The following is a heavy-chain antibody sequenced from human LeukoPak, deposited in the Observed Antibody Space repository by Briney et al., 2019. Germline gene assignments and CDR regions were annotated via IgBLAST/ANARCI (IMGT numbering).Heavy chain of an antibody. D-gene: IGHD5-18*01. CDR1: GGSISSSSYY. J-gene: IGHJ5*02. CDR2: IYYSGST. Sequence: SETLSPTCTVSGGSISSSSYYWGWIRQPPGKGLEWIGSIYYSGSTYYNPSLKSRVTISVDTSKNQFSLKLSSVTAADTAVYYCARDSELWLRGTGFDPWGQGTLVTVSS. CDR3: ARDSELWLRGTGFDP. V-gene: IGHV4-39*07.